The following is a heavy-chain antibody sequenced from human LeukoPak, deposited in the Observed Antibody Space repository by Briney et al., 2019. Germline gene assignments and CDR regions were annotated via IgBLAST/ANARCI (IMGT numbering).Heavy chain of an antibody. CDR1: GFTFSSYA. CDR2: ISGSGGST. CDR3: AKDIAHYSSGRPLDV. V-gene: IGHV3-23*01. Sequence: GGSLRLSCAASGFTFSSYAMSWVRQAPGKGLEWVSAISGSGGSTYYADSVKGRFTISRDNSKNTLYLQMNSLRAEDTALYYCAKDIAHYSSGRPLDVWGKGTTVTISS. D-gene: IGHD3-22*01. J-gene: IGHJ6*04.